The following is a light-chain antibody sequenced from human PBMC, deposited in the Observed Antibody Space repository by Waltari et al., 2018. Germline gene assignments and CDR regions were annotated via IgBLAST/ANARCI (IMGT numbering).Light chain of an antibody. CDR2: ANS. Sequence: QSVLTQHSSPSGTPGNTAAIPWSRSTATYVTNPGTCYQLLPGTAPNAVIFANSHRPSGVPYRFSASKSGTSASLVISGLQSEDEADYFCATWDDSLSGRVFGGGTKVTVL. CDR3: ATWDDSLSGRV. V-gene: IGLV1-44*01. CDR1: TATYVTNP. J-gene: IGLJ3*02.